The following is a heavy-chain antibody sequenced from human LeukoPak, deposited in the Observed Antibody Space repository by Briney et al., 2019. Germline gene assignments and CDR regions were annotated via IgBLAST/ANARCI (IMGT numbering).Heavy chain of an antibody. CDR3: ASGSSGWYQTPGNFDY. CDR1: GYTFTSDA. J-gene: IGHJ4*02. Sequence: ASVNVSCKASGYTFTSDAMNWVRQAAGQGLERMGWINTNTGNPTYAQGFTGRFVFSLDTSVSTAYLQISSLKAEDTAVYYCASGSSGWYQTPGNFDYWGQGTLVTVSS. CDR2: INTNTGNP. V-gene: IGHV7-4-1*02. D-gene: IGHD6-19*01.